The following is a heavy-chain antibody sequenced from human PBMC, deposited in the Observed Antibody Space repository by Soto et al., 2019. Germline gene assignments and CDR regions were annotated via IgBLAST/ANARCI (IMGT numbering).Heavy chain of an antibody. CDR2: ISSSGSTI. CDR3: ARSIGPWRYCSSTSCYGASDY. CDR1: GFTFSDYY. J-gene: IGHJ4*02. D-gene: IGHD2-2*01. V-gene: IGHV3-11*01. Sequence: GGSLRLSCAASGFTFSDYYMSWIRQAPGKGLEWVSYISSSGSTIYYADSVKGRFTISRDNAKNSLYLQMNSLRAEDTAVYYCARSIGPWRYCSSTSCYGASDYWGQGTLVTVSS.